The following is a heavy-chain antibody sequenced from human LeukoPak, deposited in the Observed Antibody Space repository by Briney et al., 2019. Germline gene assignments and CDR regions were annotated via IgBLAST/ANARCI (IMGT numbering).Heavy chain of an antibody. J-gene: IGHJ3*02. V-gene: IGHV4-34*01. CDR3: ARRDCGGSCYFAFDI. CDR1: VGSFSGYH. D-gene: IGHD2-15*01. CDR2: INHSGST. Sequence: SETLSLTCAVYVGSFSGYHGSWSRQPTGKGLEWIGEINHSGSTNYNPSLKSRVTISVDTSKNQFSLKLSSVTAADTAVYYCARRDCGGSCYFAFDIWGQGTMVTVSS.